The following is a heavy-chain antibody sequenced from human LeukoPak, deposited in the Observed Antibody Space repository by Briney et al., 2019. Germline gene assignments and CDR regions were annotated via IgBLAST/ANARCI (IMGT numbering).Heavy chain of an antibody. CDR1: GFTFSSYG. J-gene: IGHJ4*02. CDR3: AKGHSSGWYYFDY. CDR2: ISYHGSNK. Sequence: GGSLRLSCAASGFTFSSYGMHWVRQAPGKGLEWVAAISYHGSNKYYADSVKGRFTISRDNSKNTLYLQMNSLRAEDTAMYYCAKGHSSGWYYFDYWGQGTLVTVSS. V-gene: IGHV3-30*18. D-gene: IGHD6-19*01.